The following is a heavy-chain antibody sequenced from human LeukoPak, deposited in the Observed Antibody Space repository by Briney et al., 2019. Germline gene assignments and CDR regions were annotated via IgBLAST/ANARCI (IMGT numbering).Heavy chain of an antibody. Sequence: SGPTLVKPTQTLTLTCTLSGLSLNTAGVGVGWIRQPPGKALEWLSLIYWDDDKRYNPSLKTRLTITKETSKNQVVLTVTNMDPVDTATYYCAKAGYGSGSYLRYYYYGMDVWGQGTTVTVSS. J-gene: IGHJ6*02. CDR1: GLSLNTAGVG. D-gene: IGHD3-10*01. CDR2: IYWDDDK. V-gene: IGHV2-5*02. CDR3: AKAGYGSGSYLRYYYYGMDV.